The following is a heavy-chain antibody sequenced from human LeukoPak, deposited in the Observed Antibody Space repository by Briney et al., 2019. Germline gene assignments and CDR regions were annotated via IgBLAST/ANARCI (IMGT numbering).Heavy chain of an antibody. J-gene: IGHJ6*03. Sequence: GASVKVSCKASGYTFTGYYMHWVRQAPGQGLEWMGWISAYNGNTNYAQKLQGRVTMTTDTSTSTAYMELRSLRSDDTAVYYCARVTGDYYYYMDVWGKGTTVTVSS. CDR2: ISAYNGNT. V-gene: IGHV1-18*04. CDR3: ARVTGDYYYYMDV. CDR1: GYTFTGYY.